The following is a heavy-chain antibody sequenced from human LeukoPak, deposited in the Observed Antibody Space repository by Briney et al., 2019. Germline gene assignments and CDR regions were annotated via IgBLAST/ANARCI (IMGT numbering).Heavy chain of an antibody. CDR2: IYYSGST. D-gene: IGHD3-10*01. CDR1: GYSIRSGFY. CDR3: ARTYGSGSYDFDP. Sequence: SETLSLTCTVSGYSIRSGFYWSWIRQPPGKGLEWIGYIYYSGSTNYNPSLKSRVTISVDTSKNQFSLKLSSVTAADTAVYYCARTYGSGSYDFDPWGQGTLVTVSS. V-gene: IGHV4-61*01. J-gene: IGHJ5*02.